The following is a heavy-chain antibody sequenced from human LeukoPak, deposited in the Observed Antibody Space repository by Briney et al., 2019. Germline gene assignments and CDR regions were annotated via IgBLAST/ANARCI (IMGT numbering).Heavy chain of an antibody. CDR1: GGSINSYY. CDR2: IYYSGSA. D-gene: IGHD3-10*01. J-gene: IGHJ4*02. CDR3: ARVNYGSATKEDY. V-gene: IGHV4-59*06. Sequence: SETLSLTYTISGGSINSYYWSWIRQHPGKGLEWIGYIYYSGSAYYNPSLKSRVTISVDTSENQFSLKLSSVTAADTAVYYCARVNYGSATKEDYWGQGTLVTVSS.